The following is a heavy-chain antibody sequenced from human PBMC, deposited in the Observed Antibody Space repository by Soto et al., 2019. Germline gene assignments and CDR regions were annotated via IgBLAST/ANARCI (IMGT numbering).Heavy chain of an antibody. CDR1: GYTFTSYA. D-gene: IGHD3-22*01. Sequence: QVQLVQSGAEVKKPGASVKVSCKASGYTFTSYAMHWVRQAPGQRLEWMGWINAGNGNTKYSQKFQGRVTITRDTSASTADMELSSLRSEDTAVYYCARDNYYDSSGYLNAFDSWGQGTMVTVSS. CDR2: INAGNGNT. V-gene: IGHV1-3*01. CDR3: ARDNYYDSSGYLNAFDS. J-gene: IGHJ3*02.